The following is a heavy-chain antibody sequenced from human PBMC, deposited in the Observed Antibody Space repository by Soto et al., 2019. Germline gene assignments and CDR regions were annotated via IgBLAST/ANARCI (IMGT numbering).Heavy chain of an antibody. CDR1: GYSFTSYW. D-gene: IGHD2-21*01. CDR2: IYPGDSDT. J-gene: IGHJ6*02. V-gene: IGHV5-51*01. CDR3: ARNSRARKKSYYYGLDV. Sequence: GESLKISCKGSGYSFTSYWIGWVRQMPGKGLEWMGIIYPGDSDTRYSPSFQGQVTISADKSISTAYLQWSSLKASDTAMYYCARNSRARKKSYYYGLDVWGQGTTVTVSS.